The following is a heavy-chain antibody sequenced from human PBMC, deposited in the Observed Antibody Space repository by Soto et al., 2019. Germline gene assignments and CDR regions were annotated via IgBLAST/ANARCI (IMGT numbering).Heavy chain of an antibody. CDR1: GYIFTSYG. CDR2: ITTDKGKT. V-gene: IGHV1-18*01. Sequence: QVQLVQSGPEVKKPGASVKVSCKTSGYIFTSYGISWVRQAPGQGLEWMGWITTDKGKTTYAQKFQGRVTMTTDTSRSTAYMEMRSLRSDDTAVYYCATRSPAFDYWGQGTLVTVSS. J-gene: IGHJ4*02. CDR3: ATRSPAFDY.